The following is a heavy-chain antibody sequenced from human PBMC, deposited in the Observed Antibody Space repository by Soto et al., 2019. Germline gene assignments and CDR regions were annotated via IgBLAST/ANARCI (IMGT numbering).Heavy chain of an antibody. CDR3: ARTGHAVEYYYYGMDV. CDR1: GDSISSSTYY. V-gene: IGHV4-39*01. Sequence: SETLSLTCTVSGDSISSSTYYWAWIRQPPGKGLEWIGNIFYSGITYYNPSLRSRITMSVDTSKNQFSLKLSSVIAADTAVYYCARTGHAVEYYYYGMDVWGQGTTVTVTS. CDR2: IFYSGIT. J-gene: IGHJ6*02.